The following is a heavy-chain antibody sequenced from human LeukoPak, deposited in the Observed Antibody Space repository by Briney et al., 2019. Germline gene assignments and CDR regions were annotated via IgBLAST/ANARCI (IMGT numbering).Heavy chain of an antibody. Sequence: PSETLSLTCTVSGGSISTTTYYWGWIRQPPGKGLEWIGSIYYSGSTYYNPSLKSRVTISVDTSKNQFSLKASSVTAADTAVYYCARHSTGTTAYNFDSWGQGTLVTVSS. CDR2: IYYSGST. CDR1: GGSISTTTYY. V-gene: IGHV4-39*01. J-gene: IGHJ4*02. CDR3: ARHSTGTTAYNFDS. D-gene: IGHD1-1*01.